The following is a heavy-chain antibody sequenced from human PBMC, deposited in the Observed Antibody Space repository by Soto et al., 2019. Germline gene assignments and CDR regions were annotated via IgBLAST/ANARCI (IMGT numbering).Heavy chain of an antibody. CDR3: ARVGYGGNYYFDY. J-gene: IGHJ4*02. Sequence: SETLSLTCTVSGGSISSYYWSWIRQPPGNGLEWIGYIYYSGSTNYNPSLKSRVTISVDTSKNQFSLKLSSVTAADTAVYYCARVGYGGNYYFDYWGQGTLVTVSS. CDR2: IYYSGST. V-gene: IGHV4-59*01. D-gene: IGHD2-21*02. CDR1: GGSISSYY.